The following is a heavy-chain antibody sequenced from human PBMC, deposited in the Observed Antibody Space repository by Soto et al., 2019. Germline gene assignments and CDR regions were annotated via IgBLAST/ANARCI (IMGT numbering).Heavy chain of an antibody. Sequence: EVQLLESGGGLVQPGGSLRLSCAASGFTFSSYAMSWVRQAPGKGLEWVSAISGSGGSTYYADSVKGRFTITRDNSKNTLYLQMNSLRAEDTAVYYCAKGLYSGYDYDWFDPWGQGTLVTVSS. CDR3: AKGLYSGYDYDWFDP. J-gene: IGHJ5*02. CDR2: ISGSGGST. CDR1: GFTFSSYA. D-gene: IGHD5-12*01. V-gene: IGHV3-23*01.